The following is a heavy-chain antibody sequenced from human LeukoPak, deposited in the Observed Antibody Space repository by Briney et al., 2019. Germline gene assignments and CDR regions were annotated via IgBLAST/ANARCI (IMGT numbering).Heavy chain of an antibody. J-gene: IGHJ4*02. Sequence: PGGSLRLACAASGFTLSNAWMSWVRQAPGKGLEWVGRIKSKTDGGTTDYAAHVKGRFTISRDDSKNTVYLQMTSLTTEDTAVYYCTTVERFSGYAENFDYWGQGTLVTPSS. V-gene: IGHV3-15*01. D-gene: IGHD6-25*01. CDR2: IKSKTDGGTT. CDR3: TTVERFSGYAENFDY. CDR1: GFTLSNAW.